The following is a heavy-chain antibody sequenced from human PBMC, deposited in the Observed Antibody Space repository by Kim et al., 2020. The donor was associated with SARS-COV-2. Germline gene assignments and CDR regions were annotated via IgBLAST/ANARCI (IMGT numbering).Heavy chain of an antibody. D-gene: IGHD4-17*01. J-gene: IGHJ4*02. CDR3: AKYTGTTPPDY. Sequence: GGSLRLSCAASGFTFNNYALSWVRQAPGMGLEWVSGIGPGGDTHYVDSVKGRFTISRDNSRNTLSLQMNSLRVEDTAVYYCAKYTGTTPPDYGGQGALVT. CDR1: GFTFNNYA. CDR2: IGPGGDT. V-gene: IGHV3-23*01.